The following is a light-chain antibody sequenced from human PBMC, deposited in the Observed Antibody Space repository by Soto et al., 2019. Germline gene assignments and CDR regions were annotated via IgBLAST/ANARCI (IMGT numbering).Light chain of an antibody. V-gene: IGKV3-11*01. CDR3: QQRSNWYT. J-gene: IGKJ2*01. CDR1: QSVSDY. Sequence: EIVLTQSPATLSLSPGERATLSCRASQSVSDYLAWYQQKPGQAPRLLIYYASKRATGIPDRFSGSGSGTDFTLTISSLEPEDFAVYYCQQRSNWYTFGQGTKLEIK. CDR2: YAS.